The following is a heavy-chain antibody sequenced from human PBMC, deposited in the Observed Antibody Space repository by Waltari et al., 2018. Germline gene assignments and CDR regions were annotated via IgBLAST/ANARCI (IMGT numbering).Heavy chain of an antibody. J-gene: IGHJ6*02. V-gene: IGHV4-59*01. CDR1: GGSISSYY. D-gene: IGHD3-3*01. Sequence: QVQLQESGPGLVKPSETLSLTCTVSGGSISSYYWSWIRQPPGKGLEWIGYIYYSGSTNYNPSLKSRVTISVDTSKNQCSLKLSSVTAADTAVYYCARDRTGYDFWSGYYPAYYYGMDVWGQGTTVTVSS. CDR3: ARDRTGYDFWSGYYPAYYYGMDV. CDR2: IYYSGST.